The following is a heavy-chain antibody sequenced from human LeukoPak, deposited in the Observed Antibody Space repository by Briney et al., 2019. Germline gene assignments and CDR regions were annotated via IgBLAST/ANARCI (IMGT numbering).Heavy chain of an antibody. V-gene: IGHV3-23*01. D-gene: IGHD6-13*01. CDR3: AKDYQIGSWYLYYGMDV. J-gene: IGHJ6*02. Sequence: GGSLRLSCAASGFTFSSYAMSWVRQAPGKGLEWVSVISGSGGTTYYADSVKGRFTISRDNSKNTLYLQMNSLRAEDTAVYYCAKDYQIGSWYLYYGMDVWGQGTTVTVSS. CDR2: ISGSGGTT. CDR1: GFTFSSYA.